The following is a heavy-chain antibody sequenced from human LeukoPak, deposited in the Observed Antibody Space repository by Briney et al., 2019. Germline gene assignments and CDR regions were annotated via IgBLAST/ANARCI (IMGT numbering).Heavy chain of an antibody. CDR3: ARDQFKYYYDV. CDR1: GVTIRSYY. V-gene: IGHV4-59*01. Sequence: SEALSLTCSVSGVTIRSYYWNWIRQSPGKGLEWIGSISYSGTANYNPSLKSRVTMSMDTSRNQFSLRLSSVTAADTAVYFCARDQFKYYYDVWGQGTLVTVSS. J-gene: IGHJ4*02. D-gene: IGHD3-22*01. CDR2: ISYSGTA.